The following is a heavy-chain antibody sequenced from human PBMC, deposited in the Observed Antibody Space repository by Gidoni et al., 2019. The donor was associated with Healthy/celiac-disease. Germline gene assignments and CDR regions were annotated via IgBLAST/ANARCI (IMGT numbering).Heavy chain of an antibody. V-gene: IGHV1-69*01. CDR3: ARDSSGLRYFDYYYYGMDV. CDR2: IIPIFGTA. Sequence: QVQLVQSGAEVKKPGSSVKVSCKASGGTFSSFAISWVRQAPGQGLEWMGGIIPIFGTANYAQKFQGRVTITADESTSTAYMELSSLRSEDTAVYYCARDSSGLRYFDYYYYGMDVWGQGTTVTVSS. J-gene: IGHJ6*02. D-gene: IGHD3-9*01. CDR1: GGTFSSFA.